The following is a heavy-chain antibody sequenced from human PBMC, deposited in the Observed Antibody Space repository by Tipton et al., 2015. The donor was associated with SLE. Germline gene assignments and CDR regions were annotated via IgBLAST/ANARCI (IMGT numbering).Heavy chain of an antibody. CDR3: ARTMPLNGFDV. J-gene: IGHJ3*01. V-gene: IGHV4-34*01. CDR2: INHSGST. Sequence: TLSLTCAVYGGSFSGYYWNWIRQPPGKGLEWIGEINHSGSTNYNPSLKSRVTISVDTSKNQFSLKLSSVTAADTAVYYCARTMPLNGFDVWGQGTMVTVSS. CDR1: GGSFSGYY. D-gene: IGHD2-2*01.